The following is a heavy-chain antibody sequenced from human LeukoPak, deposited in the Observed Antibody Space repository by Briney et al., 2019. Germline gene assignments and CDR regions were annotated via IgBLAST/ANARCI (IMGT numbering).Heavy chain of an antibody. Sequence: GGSLRLSCEASGFTVSSYDMNWVRQAPGKGLEWVSYISSNGSATHYTDSVRGRFTISRDNSKNTLSLQMNSLRAEDTAVYYCASYSSSSLFEYWGQGTVVTVSS. CDR3: ASYSSSSLFEY. J-gene: IGHJ4*02. CDR2: ISSNGSAT. CDR1: GFTVSSYD. D-gene: IGHD6-6*01. V-gene: IGHV3-48*01.